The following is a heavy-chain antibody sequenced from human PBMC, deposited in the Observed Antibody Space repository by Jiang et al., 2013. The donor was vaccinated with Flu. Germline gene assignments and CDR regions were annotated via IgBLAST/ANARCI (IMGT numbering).Heavy chain of an antibody. V-gene: IGHV4-4*02. D-gene: IGHD3-3*01. Sequence: GSGLVKPSGTLSLTCAVSGGSISSSNWWSWVRQPPGKGLEWIGEIYHSGSTNYNPSLKSRVTISVDKSKNQFSLKLSSVTAADTAVYYCARLWYYDFWSGYYEGLDYWGQGTLVTVSS. CDR2: IYHSGST. J-gene: IGHJ4*02. CDR1: GGSISSSNW. CDR3: ARLWYYDFWSGYYEGLDY.